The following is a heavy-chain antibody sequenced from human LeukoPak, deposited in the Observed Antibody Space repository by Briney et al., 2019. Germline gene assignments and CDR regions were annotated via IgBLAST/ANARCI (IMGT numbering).Heavy chain of an antibody. V-gene: IGHV3-74*01. CDR3: ARDPVRRDSY. CDR2: INPDGSQT. CDR1: GFTCNTYW. Sequence: PGGSLRLSCAASGFTCNTYWMHWVRQAPGKGLVWVSHINPDGSQTNYADSVTGRFTISRDNAKNTLYLQMNSLRAEDTAVYYCARDPVRRDSYWGQGTLVTVSS. J-gene: IGHJ4*02. D-gene: IGHD3-10*01.